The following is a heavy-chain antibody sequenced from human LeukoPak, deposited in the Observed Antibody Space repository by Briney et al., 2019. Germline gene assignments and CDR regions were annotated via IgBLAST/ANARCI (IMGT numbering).Heavy chain of an antibody. Sequence: PGGSLRLSCAASGFTFSSYGMHWVRQAPGKGLEWVAVIWYDGSNKYYADSVKGRFTISRDNSKNTPYLQMNSLRAEDTAVYYCAKAHYFGSGSFDHWGQGTLVTVSP. CDR1: GFTFSSYG. V-gene: IGHV3-33*06. CDR3: AKAHYFGSGSFDH. D-gene: IGHD3-10*01. J-gene: IGHJ4*02. CDR2: IWYDGSNK.